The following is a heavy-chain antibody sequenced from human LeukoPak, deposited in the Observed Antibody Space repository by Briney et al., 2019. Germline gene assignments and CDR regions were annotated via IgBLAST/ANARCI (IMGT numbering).Heavy chain of an antibody. V-gene: IGHV4-34*01. J-gene: IGHJ4*02. CDR2: INHSGST. Sequence: PSETLSLSCAVYGESFSGYYWTWIRQPPGKGLEWIGEINHSGSTNYNPSLESRITISVDTSKDQFSLKLNSVTAADTAVYYCARVTNRGYCSGGSCYFDSWGQGTLVTVSS. D-gene: IGHD2-15*01. CDR1: GESFSGYY. CDR3: ARVTNRGYCSGGSCYFDS.